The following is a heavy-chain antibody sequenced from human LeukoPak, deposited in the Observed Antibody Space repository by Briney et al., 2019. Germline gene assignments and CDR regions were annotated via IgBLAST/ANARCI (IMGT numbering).Heavy chain of an antibody. CDR1: GFTFSSYG. D-gene: IGHD1-7*01. Sequence: PGGSLRLSCAASGFTFSSYGMSWVRQAPGKGLEWVSAISGSGGSTHYADSVKGRFTISRDNSKNTLFLQMNSLRAEDTAVYYCAKDGKTRNWNYYQAKPVYWGQGTLVTVSS. CDR3: AKDGKTRNWNYYQAKPVY. V-gene: IGHV3-23*01. CDR2: ISGSGGST. J-gene: IGHJ4*02.